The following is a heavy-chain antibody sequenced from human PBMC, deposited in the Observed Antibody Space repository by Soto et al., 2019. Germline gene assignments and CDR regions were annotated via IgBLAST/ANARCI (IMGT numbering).Heavy chain of an antibody. CDR2: ISYTGST. Sequence: PSETLSLTCTVSGGSMSSVGSYWTWIRQHPGKGLEWIGYISYTGSTHYNPSFKRRVSISVATSQNQFTLKLSSVTAADTAVYYCAREEAVRIERWFDPWGQGTQVTVSS. CDR1: GGSMSSVGSY. J-gene: IGHJ5*02. CDR3: AREEAVRIERWFDP. V-gene: IGHV4-31*03. D-gene: IGHD3-10*01.